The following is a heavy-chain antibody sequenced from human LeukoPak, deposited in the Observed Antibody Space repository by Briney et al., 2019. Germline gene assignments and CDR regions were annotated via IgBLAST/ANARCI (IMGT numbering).Heavy chain of an antibody. J-gene: IGHJ4*02. Sequence: PGGSLRLSCAGSGFTFSSYWMHWVRQAPGRGLVWVSRIHSDEIRTNYADSVTGRFTISRDNAKNTVYLQMNSLRNEDTAVYYCARGIYGDPVAFDYWGQGTLVTVSS. CDR1: GFTFSSYW. CDR2: IHSDEIRT. D-gene: IGHD4/OR15-4a*01. CDR3: ARGIYGDPVAFDY. V-gene: IGHV3-74*01.